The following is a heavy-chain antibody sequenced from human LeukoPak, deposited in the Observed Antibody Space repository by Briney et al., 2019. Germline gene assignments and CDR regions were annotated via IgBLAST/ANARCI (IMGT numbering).Heavy chain of an antibody. CDR1: GGSFSGYY. J-gene: IGHJ5*02. Sequence: KSSETLSLTCAVYGGSFSGYYWSWIRQPPGKGLEWIGEINHSGSTNYNPSLKSRVTISVDTSKNQFSLKLSSVTAADTAVYYCARVRGTGTTRGYPSWFDPWGQGTLVTVSS. CDR3: ARVRGTGTTRGYPSWFDP. V-gene: IGHV4-34*01. D-gene: IGHD1-7*01. CDR2: INHSGST.